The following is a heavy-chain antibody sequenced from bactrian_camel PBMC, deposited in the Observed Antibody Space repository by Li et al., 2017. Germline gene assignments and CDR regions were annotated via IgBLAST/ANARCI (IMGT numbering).Heavy chain of an antibody. D-gene: IGHD5*01. CDR2: IYTPAGST. J-gene: IGHJ4*01. Sequence: HVQLVESGGGSVQTGGSLRLSCAASGYSSNTFCMGWFRQAPGKEREEVAAIYTPAGSTYYADSVKGRFTISRDNAKNTLYLQLNSLTTDDTGMYFCLVGFDYWGQGTQVT. V-gene: IGHV3S54*01. CDR3: LVGFDY. CDR1: GYSSNTFC.